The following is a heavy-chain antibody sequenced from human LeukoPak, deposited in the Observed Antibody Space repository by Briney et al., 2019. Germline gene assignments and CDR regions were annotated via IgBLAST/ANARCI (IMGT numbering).Heavy chain of an antibody. V-gene: IGHV6-1*01. CDR3: ARESPKIAAAGNWFDP. CDR1: GDSVSSNSAA. CDR2: TYYRSKWYN. J-gene: IGHJ5*02. D-gene: IGHD6-13*01. Sequence: SQTLSLTCALSGDSVSSNSAAWNWIRQSPSRGLEWLGRTYYRSKWYNDYAVSVKSRITINPDTSKNQFSLQLNSVTAADTAVYYCARESPKIAAAGNWFDPWGQGTLVTVSS.